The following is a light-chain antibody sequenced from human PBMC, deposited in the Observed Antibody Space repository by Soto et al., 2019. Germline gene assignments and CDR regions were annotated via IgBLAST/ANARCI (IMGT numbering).Light chain of an antibody. Sequence: DIQMTQSPSSLSASVGDRVTITCRASQCISNYLAWYQQKPGKVPKLLIYAASTLQSGVPSRFSGSGSGTEFTLTSSSLKPEDVATYYCQRYNRAPWTFGQGTKVEIK. CDR2: AAS. V-gene: IGKV1-27*01. J-gene: IGKJ1*01. CDR1: QCISNY. CDR3: QRYNRAPWT.